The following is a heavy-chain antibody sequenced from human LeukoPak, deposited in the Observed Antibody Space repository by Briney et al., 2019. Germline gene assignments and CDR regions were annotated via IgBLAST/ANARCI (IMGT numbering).Heavy chain of an antibody. CDR2: IKQDGSEK. J-gene: IGHJ6*03. V-gene: IGHV3-7*01. D-gene: IGHD2-15*01. CDR1: GFTFISYW. CDR3: ARGGGYCSGGSCYYYYMDV. Sequence: GGSLRLSCAASGFTFISYWMSSGRHAPGKGPEWVSNIKQDGSEKYYVDSVKGRFTISRDNAKNSLYLQMNSLRAEDTAVYYCARGGGYCSGGSCYYYYMDVWGKGTTVTVSS.